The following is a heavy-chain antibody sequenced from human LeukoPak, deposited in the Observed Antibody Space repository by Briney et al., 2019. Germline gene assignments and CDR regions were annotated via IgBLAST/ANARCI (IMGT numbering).Heavy chain of an antibody. Sequence: SETLSLTCTVSGGSISRYYWSWIRQPAGKGLEWIGRIYTSGSTNYNPSLKSRVTMSVDTSKNQFSLKLSSVTAADTAVYYCARDSYGSGSYYNGNFDYWGQGTLVTVSS. V-gene: IGHV4-4*07. D-gene: IGHD3-10*01. CDR2: IYTSGST. J-gene: IGHJ4*02. CDR1: GGSISRYY. CDR3: ARDSYGSGSYYNGNFDY.